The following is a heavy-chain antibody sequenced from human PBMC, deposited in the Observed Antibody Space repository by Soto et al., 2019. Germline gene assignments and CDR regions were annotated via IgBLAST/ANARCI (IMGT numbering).Heavy chain of an antibody. CDR1: GCSISNYY. Sequence: SETLSLTCTVSGCSISNYYWSWIRQPPGKGLEWIGYIHYSGDTKYNPSLKSRVTISADTSKNQFSLKLSSVTAADTAVYYCARGHYDFWSGYFATIDYWGQGTLVTVSS. V-gene: IGHV4-59*08. D-gene: IGHD3-3*01. CDR2: IHYSGDT. CDR3: ARGHYDFWSGYFATIDY. J-gene: IGHJ4*02.